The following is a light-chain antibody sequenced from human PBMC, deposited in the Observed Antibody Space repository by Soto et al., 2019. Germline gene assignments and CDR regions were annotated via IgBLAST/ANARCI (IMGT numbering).Light chain of an antibody. J-gene: IGKJ1*01. CDR2: AAS. CDR1: QSISSY. Sequence: DIQMTQSPSSLSASVGDRVTITCRASQSISSYLNWYQQKPWKAPKLLIYAASSLQSGVPSRFSGSGYGTDFTLTISSLQPEDFANYYCQQSYSTPQCTFGQGTKVEIK. CDR3: QQSYSTPQCT. V-gene: IGKV1-39*01.